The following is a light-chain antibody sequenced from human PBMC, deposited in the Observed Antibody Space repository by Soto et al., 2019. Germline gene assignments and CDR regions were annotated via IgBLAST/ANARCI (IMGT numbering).Light chain of an antibody. V-gene: IGKV3D-15*01. J-gene: IGKJ1*01. CDR3: QQYNNWPPWT. CDR1: QSVSSS. CDR2: GAS. Sequence: DIVLTQSPGTLSLSPGQRATLSCRASQSVSSSSVACYRQRPGQAPRLLIFGASTRATGIPARFSGSGSGTEFTLTISSLQSEDFAVYYCQQYNNWPPWTFGQGTKVDIK.